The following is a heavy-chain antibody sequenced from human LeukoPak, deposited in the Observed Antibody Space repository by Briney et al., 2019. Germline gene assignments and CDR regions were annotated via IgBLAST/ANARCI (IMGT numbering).Heavy chain of an antibody. CDR1: GGTLGTYY. Sequence: PSETLSLTCTVSGGTLGTYYWSWIRQPPGKGLEYLGYIYHTGTTSYNPSLKSRVTISVDTSKNQFSLRLSSVTAADTALYYCARSPGLGYSGGSCHFDYWGQGMLVTVPS. V-gene: IGHV4-59*08. D-gene: IGHD2-15*01. CDR2: IYHTGTT. CDR3: ARSPGLGYSGGSCHFDY. J-gene: IGHJ4*02.